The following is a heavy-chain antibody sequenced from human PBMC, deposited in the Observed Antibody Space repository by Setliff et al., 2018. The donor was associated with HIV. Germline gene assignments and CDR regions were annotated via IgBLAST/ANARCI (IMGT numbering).Heavy chain of an antibody. CDR2: ISTYNGNA. Sequence: RASVKVSCKASGYTFTRYGVNWVRLAPGVGLEWMGWISTYNGNADYAQKFKDRVTMTTDTSTSTVCMELRSLRSDDTAVYFCARDERGYSTGSDYWGQGTLVTVSS. CDR1: GYTFTRYG. CDR3: ARDERGYSTGSDY. V-gene: IGHV1-18*01. J-gene: IGHJ4*02. D-gene: IGHD6-19*01.